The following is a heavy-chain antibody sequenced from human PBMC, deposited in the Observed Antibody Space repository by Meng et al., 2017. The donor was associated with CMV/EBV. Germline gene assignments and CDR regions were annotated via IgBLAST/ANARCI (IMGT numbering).Heavy chain of an antibody. J-gene: IGHJ4*02. D-gene: IGHD6-13*01. CDR3: AKDAAAADFDY. V-gene: IGHV3-11*04. Sequence: GESLKISCAASGFTFSDYYMSWIRQAPGKGLEWVSYISSSGSTIYYADSVKGRFTISRDNSKNTLYLQMNSLRAEDTAVYYCAKDAAAADFDYWGQGTLVTVSS. CDR1: GFTFSDYY. CDR2: ISSSGSTI.